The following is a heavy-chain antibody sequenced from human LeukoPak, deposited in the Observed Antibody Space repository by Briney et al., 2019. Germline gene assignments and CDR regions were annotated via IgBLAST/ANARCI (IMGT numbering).Heavy chain of an antibody. CDR3: ARHIAAALDY. Sequence: GASVKVSCKASGYTFTSYYKHRVRQAPGQGLEWMGIINPSGGSTGYAQKFQGRVTMTRNTSISTAYMELSSLRSEDTAVYYCARHIAAALDYWGQGTLVTVSS. CDR2: INPSGGST. V-gene: IGHV1-46*01. CDR1: GYTFTSYY. J-gene: IGHJ4*02. D-gene: IGHD6-13*01.